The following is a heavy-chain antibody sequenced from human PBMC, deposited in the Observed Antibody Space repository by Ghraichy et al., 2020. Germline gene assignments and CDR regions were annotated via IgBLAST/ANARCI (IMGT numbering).Heavy chain of an antibody. CDR3: ARVNRNYLRYAFDI. CDR2: INHSGST. J-gene: IGHJ3*02. Sequence: SETLSPTCAVYGGSFSGYYWSWIRQPPGKGLEWIGEINHSGSTNYNPSLKSRVTISVDTSKNQFSLKLSSVTAADTAVYYCARVNRNYLRYAFDIWGQGTMVTVSS. D-gene: IGHD1-7*01. V-gene: IGHV4-34*01. CDR1: GGSFSGYY.